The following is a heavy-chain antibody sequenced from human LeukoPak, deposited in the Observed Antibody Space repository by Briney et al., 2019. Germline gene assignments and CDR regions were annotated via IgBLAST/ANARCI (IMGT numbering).Heavy chain of an antibody. CDR1: GYTFTSYG. CDR2: ISAYNGNT. J-gene: IGHJ5*02. CDR3: ARDRKYYDILTGYYRNWFDP. Sequence: ASVKVSCKASGYTFTSYGISWVRQAPGQGLEWMGWISAYNGNTNYAQKLQGRVTMTTDTSTSTAYMELRSLRPDDTAVYYCARDRKYYDILTGYYRNWFDPWGQGTLVTVSS. D-gene: IGHD3-9*01. V-gene: IGHV1-18*01.